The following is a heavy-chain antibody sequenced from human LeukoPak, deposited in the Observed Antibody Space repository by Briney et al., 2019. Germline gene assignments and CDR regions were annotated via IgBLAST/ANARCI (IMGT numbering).Heavy chain of an antibody. CDR2: IYYSGTT. J-gene: IGHJ4*02. CDR3: ARVGIAVASPFFDY. D-gene: IGHD6-19*01. Sequence: SETLSPTCTVSGGSVSSGSYYWTWIRQPPGKGLEWIGYIYYSGTTNYNPSLKSRVTISVDTSKNQFSLKLGSVTAADTAVYYCARVGIAVASPFFDYWGQGTLVTVSS. V-gene: IGHV4-61*01. CDR1: GGSVSSGSYY.